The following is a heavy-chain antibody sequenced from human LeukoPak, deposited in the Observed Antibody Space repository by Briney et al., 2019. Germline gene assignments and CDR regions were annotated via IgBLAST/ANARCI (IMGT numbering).Heavy chain of an antibody. CDR2: MNPNSGNT. Sequence: ASVKVSCKASGYTFTSYDINWVRQAIGQGLEWMGWMNPNSGNTGYAQKFQGRVTMTRNTSISTAYMELSSLRSEDTAVYYCVISYYYDSSGYYYDYNYWGQGTLVTVYS. CDR3: VISYYYDSSGYYYDYNY. D-gene: IGHD3-22*01. CDR1: GYTFTSYD. J-gene: IGHJ4*02. V-gene: IGHV1-8*01.